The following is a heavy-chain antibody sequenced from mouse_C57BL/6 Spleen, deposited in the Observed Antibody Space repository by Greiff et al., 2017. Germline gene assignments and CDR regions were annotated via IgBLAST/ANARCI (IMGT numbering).Heavy chain of an antibody. CDR1: GFNIKDYY. CDR2: IDPEDGET. D-gene: IGHD1-1*01. CDR3: ARSGEYYGSSSRYYAMDY. J-gene: IGHJ4*01. V-gene: IGHV14-2*01. Sequence: VQLKESGAELVKPGASVKLSCTASGFNIKDYYMHWVKQRTEQGLEWIGRIDPEDGETKYAPQFQGKATITADTSSNTAYLQRSSLTSKVTAVYYWARSGEYYGSSSRYYAMDYWGRGTSVTASS.